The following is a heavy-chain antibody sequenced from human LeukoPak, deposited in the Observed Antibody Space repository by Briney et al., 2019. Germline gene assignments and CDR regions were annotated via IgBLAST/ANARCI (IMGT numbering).Heavy chain of an antibody. Sequence: GGSLRLSCAASGFTFSSYAMSWVRQAPGKGLEWVSAISGSGTTTYYAASVKGRFTISRDNAKNSLYLQMNSLRAEDTAVYYCARGYGSGSSHIDYWGQGTLVTVSS. CDR2: ISGSGTTT. J-gene: IGHJ4*02. CDR3: ARGYGSGSSHIDY. D-gene: IGHD3-10*01. CDR1: GFTFSSYA. V-gene: IGHV3-23*01.